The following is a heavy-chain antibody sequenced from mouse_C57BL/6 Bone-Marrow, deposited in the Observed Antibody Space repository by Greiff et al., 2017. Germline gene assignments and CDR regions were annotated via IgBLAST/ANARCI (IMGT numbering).Heavy chain of an antibody. CDR1: GYSITSGYY. Sequence: VQLKESGPGLVKPSQSLSLTCSVTGYSITSGYYWNWIRQFPGNKLEWMGYISYDGSNNYNPSLKNRISITRDTSKNQFFLKLNSVTTEDTATYYCARDDYDDWGQGTSVTVSS. V-gene: IGHV3-6*01. CDR3: ARDDYDD. J-gene: IGHJ4*01. D-gene: IGHD2-4*01. CDR2: ISYDGSN.